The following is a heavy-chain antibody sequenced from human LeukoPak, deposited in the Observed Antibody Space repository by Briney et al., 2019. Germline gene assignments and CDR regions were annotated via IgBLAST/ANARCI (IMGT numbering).Heavy chain of an antibody. J-gene: IGHJ5*02. V-gene: IGHV4-61*02. CDR3: ARGGIPAAISNWFDP. CDR2: IYTSGST. Sequence: SETLSLTCTVSGGSISSGSYYWSWIRQPAGKGLEWIGRIYTSGSTNYNPSLKSRVTMTRDTSTSTVYMELSSLRSEDMAVYYCARGGIPAAISNWFDPWGQGTLVTVSS. CDR1: GGSISSGSYY. D-gene: IGHD2-2*01.